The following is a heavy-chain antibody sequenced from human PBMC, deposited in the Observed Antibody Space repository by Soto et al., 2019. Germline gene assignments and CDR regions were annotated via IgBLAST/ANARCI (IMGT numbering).Heavy chain of an antibody. CDR1: GFTFSSYS. CDR2: ISSSSSYI. V-gene: IGHV3-21*01. CDR3: ARDAIFGGDYYYGMDV. D-gene: IGHD3-3*01. J-gene: IGHJ6*02. Sequence: ESGGGLVKPGGSLRLSCAASGFTFSSYSMNWVRQAPGKGLEWVSSISSSSSYIYYADSVKGRFTISRDNAKNSLYLQMNSLRAEDTAVYYCARDAIFGGDYYYGMDVWGQGTTVTVSS.